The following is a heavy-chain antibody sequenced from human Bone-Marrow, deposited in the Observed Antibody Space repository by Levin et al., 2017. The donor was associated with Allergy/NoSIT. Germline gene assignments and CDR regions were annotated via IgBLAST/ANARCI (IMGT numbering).Heavy chain of an antibody. V-gene: IGHV3-11*01. J-gene: IGHJ4*02. CDR3: VRGVSSSSWFAVGTNSDY. CDR2: ISSIGSTI. D-gene: IGHD6-6*01. CDR1: GFTFSDYY. Sequence: PGGSLRLSCAASGFTFSDYYMSWIRQAPGKGLEWVSYISSIGSTIYYADSVKGRFTISRDNAKNLVHLQMNNLRAEDTAVYYCVRGVSSSSWFAVGTNSDYWGQGTLVSVSS.